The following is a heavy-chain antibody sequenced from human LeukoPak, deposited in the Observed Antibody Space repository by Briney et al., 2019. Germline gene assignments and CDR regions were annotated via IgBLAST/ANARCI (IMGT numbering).Heavy chain of an antibody. V-gene: IGHV3-53*01. J-gene: IGHJ4*02. CDR3: TGGAAYSGYGGY. D-gene: IGHD6-25*01. CDR2: IHTGGNT. CDR1: GFTFSNAW. Sequence: GGSLRLSCAASGFTFSNAWMSWVRQAPGKGLEWVSVIHTGGNTDYADSVKGRFTVSRDNSQNTIYLHMNSLRAEDTAVYYCTGGAAYSGYGGYWGQGTLVTVSS.